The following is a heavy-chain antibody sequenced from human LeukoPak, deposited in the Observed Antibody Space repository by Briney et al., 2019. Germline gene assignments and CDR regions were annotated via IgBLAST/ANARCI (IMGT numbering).Heavy chain of an antibody. Sequence: GASVKVSCKASGYTFTGYYMHWVRQAPGQGLEWMGWINPNSGGTNYAQKFQDRVTMTRDTSISTAYMELSRLRSDDTAVYYCARETQQQLVARVGWFDPWGQGTLVTVSS. D-gene: IGHD6-13*01. V-gene: IGHV1-2*02. CDR1: GYTFTGYY. CDR2: INPNSGGT. CDR3: ARETQQQLVARVGWFDP. J-gene: IGHJ5*02.